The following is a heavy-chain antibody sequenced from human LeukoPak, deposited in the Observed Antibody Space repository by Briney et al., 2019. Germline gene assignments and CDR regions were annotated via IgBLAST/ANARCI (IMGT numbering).Heavy chain of an antibody. CDR2: ISGSGGRT. Sequence: GGSLRLSCAASGFTFSSYAMSWVRKAPGKGLEWVSGISGSGGRTYYADSVKGRFTISRDNSKNTVYLQMNSLRAEDTAVYYCAKDNEYQLLSAFDYWGQGTLVTVSS. CDR3: AKDNEYQLLSAFDY. V-gene: IGHV3-23*01. CDR1: GFTFSSYA. D-gene: IGHD2-2*01. J-gene: IGHJ4*02.